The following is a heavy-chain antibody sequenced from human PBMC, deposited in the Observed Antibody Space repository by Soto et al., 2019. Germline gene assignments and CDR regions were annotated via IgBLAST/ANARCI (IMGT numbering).Heavy chain of an antibody. CDR3: ARPSYALNWDFHYGMQV. V-gene: IGHV4-34*01. CDR1: GGSFSGYY. CDR2: INQSANT. Sequence: QVHLQQWGAGVLKPSETLSLTCAVSGGSFSGYYWTWIRQIPGKGLEWIGEINQSANTKYNPSLMSRVTMSVDTSRNQFSLKLRSVTAADTAVYYCARPSYALNWDFHYGMQVWGQVTSVTVSS. D-gene: IGHD2-2*01. J-gene: IGHJ6*02.